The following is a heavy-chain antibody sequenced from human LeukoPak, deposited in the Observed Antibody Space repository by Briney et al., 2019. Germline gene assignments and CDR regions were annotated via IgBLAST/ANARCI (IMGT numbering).Heavy chain of an antibody. CDR1: GGSISSSSYY. Sequence: SETLSLTCTVSGGSISSSSYYWGWIRQPPGKGLEWIGSIYYSGSTNYNPSLKSRVTISVDTSKNQFSLKLSSVTASDTAVYYCARYYGSGGYYTLDYWGQGTLVTVSS. CDR3: ARYYGSGGYYTLDY. V-gene: IGHV4-39*07. D-gene: IGHD3-10*01. CDR2: IYYSGST. J-gene: IGHJ4*02.